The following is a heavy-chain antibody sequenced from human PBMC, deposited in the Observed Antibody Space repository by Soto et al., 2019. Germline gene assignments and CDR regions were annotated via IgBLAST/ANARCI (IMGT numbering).Heavy chain of an antibody. D-gene: IGHD2-21*02. J-gene: IGHJ4*02. CDR3: TRDGVVVVTATIY. Sequence: GGSLILSCAASGFTFSSYAMSWFRQAPGKGLEWVGFIRSKAYGGTTEYAASVKGRFTISRDDSKSIAYLQMNSLKTEDTAVYYCTRDGVVVVTATIYWGQGTLVTVSS. CDR1: GFTFSSYA. CDR2: IRSKAYGGTT. V-gene: IGHV3-49*03.